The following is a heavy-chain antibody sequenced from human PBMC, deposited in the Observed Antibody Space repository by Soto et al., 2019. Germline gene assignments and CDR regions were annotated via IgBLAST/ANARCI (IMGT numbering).Heavy chain of an antibody. J-gene: IGHJ4*02. Sequence: QAQLVQSGAEVKKPGSSVRVSCQASGGTLSSSPVISWVRQAPGQGLEWMGGIVPISGTVNYAQMFRGRVTITAYESTNTVYMALHSLRSEDTAVYYCARGGFSGSYFAYWGQGTLVTVSS. CDR1: GGTLSSSP. D-gene: IGHD1-26*01. V-gene: IGHV1-69*01. CDR2: IVPISGTV. CDR3: ARGGFSGSYFAY.